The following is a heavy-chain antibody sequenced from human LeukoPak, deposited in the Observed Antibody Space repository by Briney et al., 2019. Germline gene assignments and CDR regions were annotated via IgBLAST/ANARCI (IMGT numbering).Heavy chain of an antibody. CDR3: ARRPLYDSSGYAFDP. CDR1: GFTFSSYW. D-gene: IGHD3-22*01. CDR2: IKQDGSEK. Sequence: PGGSLRLSCAASGFTFSSYWMSWVRQAPGKGLEGVANIKQDGSEKYYVDSVKGRFTISRDNAKNSLYLQMNSLRAEDTAVYYCARRPLYDSSGYAFDPWGQGTLVTVSS. J-gene: IGHJ5*02. V-gene: IGHV3-7*01.